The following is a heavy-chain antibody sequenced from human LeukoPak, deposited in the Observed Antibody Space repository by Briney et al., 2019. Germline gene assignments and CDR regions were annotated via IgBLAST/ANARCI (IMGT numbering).Heavy chain of an antibody. Sequence: GGSLRLSCAASGFTFSSYEMNWVRQAPGKGLEWVSYISSSGSTIYYADSVKGRFTISRDNAKSSLYLQMNSLRAEDAAVYYCAELGITMIGDVWGKGTTVTISS. V-gene: IGHV3-48*03. CDR2: ISSSGSTI. CDR1: GFTFSSYE. D-gene: IGHD3-10*02. CDR3: AELGITMIGDV. J-gene: IGHJ6*04.